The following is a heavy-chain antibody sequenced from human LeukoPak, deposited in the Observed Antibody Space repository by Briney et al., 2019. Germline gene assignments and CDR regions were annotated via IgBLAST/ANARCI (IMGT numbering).Heavy chain of an antibody. CDR3: ARLNWSGSYHDFDY. CDR1: GGSISSYY. V-gene: IGHV4-4*09. CDR2: IYTSGST. Sequence: SETLSLTCIVSGGSISSYYWSWIRQPPGKGLEWIGYIYTSGSTNYNPSLKSRVTISVDTSKNQFSLKLSSVTAADTAVYYCARLNWSGSYHDFDYWGQGTLVTVSS. D-gene: IGHD1-26*01. J-gene: IGHJ4*02.